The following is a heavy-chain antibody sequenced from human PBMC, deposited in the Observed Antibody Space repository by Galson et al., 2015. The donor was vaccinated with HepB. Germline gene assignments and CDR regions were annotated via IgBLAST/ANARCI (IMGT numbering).Heavy chain of an antibody. Sequence: PALVKPTQTLTLTCTFSGFSLSTSGMCVSWIRQPPGKALEWLALIDWDDDKHYSTSLKTRLTISKDTSKNQVVLTMTNMDPVDTATYYCARAYSSSSAFDYWGQGTLVTVSS. CDR3: ARAYSSSSAFDY. CDR2: IDWDDDK. J-gene: IGHJ4*02. V-gene: IGHV2-70*01. D-gene: IGHD6-6*01. CDR1: GFSLSTSGMC.